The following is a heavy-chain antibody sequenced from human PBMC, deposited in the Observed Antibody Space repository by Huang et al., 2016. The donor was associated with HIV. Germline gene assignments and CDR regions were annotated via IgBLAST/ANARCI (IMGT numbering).Heavy chain of an antibody. CDR1: GGSFSGYY. CDR2: INHSGST. CDR3: AREVMITFGGPFDP. Sequence: QVQLQQWGAGLLKPSETLSLTCAVYGGSFSGYYWNWIRQPPGKGREWIGEINHSGSTNYNPSLKSRVTISVDTSKNQFSLKLSSVTAADTAVYYCAREVMITFGGPFDPWGQGTLVTVSS. J-gene: IGHJ5*02. V-gene: IGHV4-34*01. D-gene: IGHD3-16*01.